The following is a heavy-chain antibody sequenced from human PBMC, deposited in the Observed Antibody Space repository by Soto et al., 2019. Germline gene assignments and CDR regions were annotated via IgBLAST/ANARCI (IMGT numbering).Heavy chain of an antibody. D-gene: IGHD3-9*01. J-gene: IGHJ5*02. Sequence: PSETLSLTCTVSGGSISSGGYYWSWIRQHPGKGLEWIGYIYYSGSTYYNPSLKSRVTISVDTSKNQFSLKLSSVTAADTAVYYCARERITISSNWFDPWGQGTLVTVYS. CDR1: GGSISSGGYY. CDR2: IYYSGST. CDR3: ARERITISSNWFDP. V-gene: IGHV4-31*03.